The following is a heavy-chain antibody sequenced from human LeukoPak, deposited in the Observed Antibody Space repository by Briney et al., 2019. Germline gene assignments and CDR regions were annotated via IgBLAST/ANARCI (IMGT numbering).Heavy chain of an antibody. CDR1: GGSISGYY. J-gene: IGHJ3*02. CDR2: MYYSGST. V-gene: IGHV4-59*08. D-gene: IGHD3-22*01. CDR3: ARHFTYYYDSSGYPRDAFDI. Sequence: SETLSLTCTVSGGSISGYYWSWIRQAPGKGLVWIGYMYYSGSTNYNPSLKSRVTMSVDMSKNQFSLKLSSVTAADTALYYCARHFTYYYDSSGYPRDAFDIWGQGTMVTVSS.